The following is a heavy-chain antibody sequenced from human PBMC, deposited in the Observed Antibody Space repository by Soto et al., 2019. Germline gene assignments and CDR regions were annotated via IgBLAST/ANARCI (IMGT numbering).Heavy chain of an antibody. CDR3: ARGEGIVVVVAATGRRVLSNWFDP. CDR1: GFTFSSYS. Sequence: GGSLRLSCAASGFTFSSYSMNWVRQAPGKGLEWVSSISSSSSYIYYADSVKGRFTISRDNAKNSLYLQMNSLRAEDTAVYYCARGEGIVVVVAATGRRVLSNWFDPWGQGTLVTVSS. J-gene: IGHJ5*02. CDR2: ISSSSSYI. D-gene: IGHD2-15*01. V-gene: IGHV3-21*01.